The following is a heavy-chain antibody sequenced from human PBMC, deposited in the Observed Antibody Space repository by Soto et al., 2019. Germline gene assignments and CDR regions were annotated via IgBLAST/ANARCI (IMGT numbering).Heavy chain of an antibody. CDR3: ARGYCSSSSCYEFDH. Sequence: PSETLSLTCTVSGGSINSDYWSWIRQPPGMGLEWIGYIYYSGSTNYNPSLKSRVTISVDTSKKQLSLKLSSVTAADTAVYYCARGYCSSSSCYEFDHWGQGSLVTVSS. J-gene: IGHJ4*02. D-gene: IGHD2-2*01. CDR1: GGSINSDY. V-gene: IGHV4-59*08. CDR2: IYYSGST.